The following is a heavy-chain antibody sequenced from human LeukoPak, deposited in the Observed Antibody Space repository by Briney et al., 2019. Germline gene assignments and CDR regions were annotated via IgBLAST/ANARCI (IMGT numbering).Heavy chain of an antibody. CDR3: AREGGVQLWYSYYFDY. CDR1: GGSFSDYY. J-gene: IGHJ4*02. CDR2: INHSGST. V-gene: IGHV4-34*01. Sequence: SETLSLTCAVYGGSFSDYYWIWIRQPPGKGLEWIGEINHSGSTKYNLSLQSRVTISVEMSKNQFSLKLSSVAAADTAVYYCAREGGVQLWYSYYFDYWGQGTLVTVSS. D-gene: IGHD5-18*01.